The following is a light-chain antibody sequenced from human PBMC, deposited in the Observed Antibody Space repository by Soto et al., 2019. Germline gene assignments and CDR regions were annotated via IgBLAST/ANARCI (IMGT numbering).Light chain of an antibody. V-gene: IGKV1-6*01. CDR3: LQDYNYPRT. J-gene: IGKJ1*01. CDR2: AAS. Sequence: AIQMTQSPSSLSASVGDRVTISCRASQDIRNDLGWYQQKPGRAPKLLIYAASNLQSGVPSRFSGSGSGTDFILTTSSLQPEDFATYHCLQDYNYPRTFGQGTKVEIK. CDR1: QDIRND.